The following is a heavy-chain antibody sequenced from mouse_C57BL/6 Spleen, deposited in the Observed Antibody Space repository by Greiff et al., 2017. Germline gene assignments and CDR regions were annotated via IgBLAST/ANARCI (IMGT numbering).Heavy chain of an antibody. V-gene: IGHV1-69*01. CDR1: GYTFTSYW. J-gene: IGHJ4*01. CDR3: ACGPHAMDY. CDR2: IDPSDSYT. Sequence: LQESGGGLVKPGASVKLSCKASGYTFTSYWMHWVKQRPGQGLEWIGEIDPSDSYTNYNQKFKGKSTLTVDKSSSTAYMQLSSLTSEDSAVYYCACGPHAMDYWGQGTSVTVSS.